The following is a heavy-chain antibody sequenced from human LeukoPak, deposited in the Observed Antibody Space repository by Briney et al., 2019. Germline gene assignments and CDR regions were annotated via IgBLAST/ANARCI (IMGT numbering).Heavy chain of an antibody. Sequence: GASVKVSCKASGGTFSSYAISWVRQAPGQGLEWMGGIIPIFGTANYAQKFQGRVTITADESTSTAYMELSSLRSEDTAVYYRARGYSGYGELYFDYWGQGTLVTVSS. J-gene: IGHJ4*02. V-gene: IGHV1-69*13. CDR3: ARGYSGYGELYFDY. CDR1: GGTFSSYA. CDR2: IIPIFGTA. D-gene: IGHD5-12*01.